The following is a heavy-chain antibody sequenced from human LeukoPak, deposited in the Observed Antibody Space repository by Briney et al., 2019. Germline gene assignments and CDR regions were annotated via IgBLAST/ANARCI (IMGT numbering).Heavy chain of an antibody. CDR3: AGKYYYGSGAVEY. D-gene: IGHD3-10*01. CDR2: IGSSSSYR. CDR1: GFSFGSYS. J-gene: IGHJ4*02. Sequence: GGSLRLSCAASGFSFGSYSMNWVRQAPGKGLEWVSSIGSSSSYRYYADSVTGRFSISRDNAKNSLYLQMNSLRAEDTAVYYCAGKYYYGSGAVEYWGQGTLITVSS. V-gene: IGHV3-21*01.